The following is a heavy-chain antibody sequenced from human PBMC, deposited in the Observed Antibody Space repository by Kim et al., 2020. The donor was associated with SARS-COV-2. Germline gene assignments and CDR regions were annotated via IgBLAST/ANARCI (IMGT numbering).Heavy chain of an antibody. CDR1: GFTFSSYS. V-gene: IGHV3-21*01. CDR3: ARPLKKTLGWFDP. CDR2: ISSSSSYI. D-gene: IGHD7-27*01. Sequence: GGSLRLSCAASGFTFSSYSMNWVRQAPGKGLEWVSSISSSSSYIYYADSVKGRFTISRDNAKNSLYLQMNSLRAEDTAVYYCARPLKKTLGWFDPWGQGTLVTVSS. J-gene: IGHJ5*02.